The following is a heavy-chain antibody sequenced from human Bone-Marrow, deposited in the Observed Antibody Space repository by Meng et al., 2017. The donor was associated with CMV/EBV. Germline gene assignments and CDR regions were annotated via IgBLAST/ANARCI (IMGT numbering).Heavy chain of an antibody. D-gene: IGHD2-2*01. J-gene: IGHJ4*02. V-gene: IGHV3-21*01. CDR3: ARVVVVQVSVYFDY. Sequence: GGSLRLSCAASGFTFSSYSMNWVRQAPGKGLEWVSSISSSSSYIYYADSVKGRFTISRDNAKNSLYLQMNSLRAEDTAVYYCARVVVVQVSVYFDYWGQGTRVTGSS. CDR2: ISSSSSYI. CDR1: GFTFSSYS.